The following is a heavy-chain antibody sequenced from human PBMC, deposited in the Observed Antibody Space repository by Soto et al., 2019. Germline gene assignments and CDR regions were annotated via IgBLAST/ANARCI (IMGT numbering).Heavy chain of an antibody. J-gene: IGHJ4*02. CDR2: IYPGDSDT. CDR1: GYSFTSYW. D-gene: IGHD3-9*01. CDR3: ARSHYDILTGYDY. V-gene: IGHV5-51*01. Sequence: VESLKISCKGSGYSFTSYWIGWVRQMPGKGLEWMGIIYPGDSDTRYSPSFQGQVTISADKSISTAYLQWSSLKASDTAMYYCARSHYDILTGYDYWGQGTLVTVSS.